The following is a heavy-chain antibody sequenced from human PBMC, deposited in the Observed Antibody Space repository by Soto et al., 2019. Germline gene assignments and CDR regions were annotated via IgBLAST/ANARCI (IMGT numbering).Heavy chain of an antibody. J-gene: IGHJ5*02. V-gene: IGHV3-23*01. CDR3: GGPLGVPGFDP. CDR2: ISGSGGST. Sequence: LRLSCAASGFTFSSYAMSWVRQAPGKGLEWVSAISGSGGSTFYADSVKGRFTISRDNSKNTLYLQMNSLRAEDTAVHYCGGPLGVPGFDPWGQGTLVTVSS. CDR1: GFTFSSYA. D-gene: IGHD3-3*01.